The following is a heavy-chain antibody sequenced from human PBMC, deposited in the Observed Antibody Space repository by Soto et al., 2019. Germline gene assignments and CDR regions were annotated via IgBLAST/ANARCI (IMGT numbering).Heavy chain of an antibody. CDR1: GFTFSSYG. CDR2: ISYDGSNK. CDR3: AKGAGLRITIFGVVITPPDY. Sequence: GGSLRLSCAASGFTFSSYGMHRVRQAPGKGLEWVAVISYDGSNKYYADSVKGRFTTSRDNSKNTLYLQMNSLRAEDTAVYYCAKGAGLRITIFGVVITPPDYWGQGTLVTVSS. J-gene: IGHJ4*02. D-gene: IGHD3-3*01. V-gene: IGHV3-30*18.